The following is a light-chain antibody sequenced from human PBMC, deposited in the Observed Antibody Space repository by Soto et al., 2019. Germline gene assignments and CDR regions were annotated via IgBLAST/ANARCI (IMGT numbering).Light chain of an antibody. CDR1: QSISSW. Sequence: DIQMTQSPSTLSASVGDRVTITCRASQSISSWLAWYQQKQGKAPKLLIYDASSLESGVPSRFSGSGSGTEFTLTISSLQPDDCATYYCQQYNSYWGTFGQGTKVEIK. J-gene: IGKJ1*01. V-gene: IGKV1-5*01. CDR2: DAS. CDR3: QQYNSYWGT.